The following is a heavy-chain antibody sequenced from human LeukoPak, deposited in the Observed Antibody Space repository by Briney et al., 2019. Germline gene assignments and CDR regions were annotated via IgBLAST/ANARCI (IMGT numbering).Heavy chain of an antibody. Sequence: GGSLRLSCAASGFTFSSYGMHWVRQAPGKGLEWVAVIWYDGSNKYYADSVKGRFAISRDNSKNTLYLQMNSLRAEDTAVYYCATKWEPFYYWGQGTLVTVSS. CDR2: IWYDGSNK. J-gene: IGHJ4*02. V-gene: IGHV3-33*01. CDR3: ATKWEPFYY. D-gene: IGHD1-26*01. CDR1: GFTFSSYG.